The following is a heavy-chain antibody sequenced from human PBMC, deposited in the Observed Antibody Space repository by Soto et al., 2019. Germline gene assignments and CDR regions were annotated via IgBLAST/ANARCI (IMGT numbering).Heavy chain of an antibody. CDR2: ISGSGGST. V-gene: IGHV3-23*01. D-gene: IGHD2-15*01. Sequence: GGSLRLSCAASGFTFSSYAMSWVRQAPGKGLEWVSAISGSGGSTYYADSVKGRFTISRDNSKNTLYLQMNSLRAEDTAVYYCAKGYCSGGSCYYLYYFDYWGQGTLVTVSS. CDR1: GFTFSSYA. CDR3: AKGYCSGGSCYYLYYFDY. J-gene: IGHJ4*02.